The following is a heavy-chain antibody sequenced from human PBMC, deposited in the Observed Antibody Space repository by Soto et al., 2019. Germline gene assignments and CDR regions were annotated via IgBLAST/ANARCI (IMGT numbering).Heavy chain of an antibody. D-gene: IGHD1-26*01. V-gene: IGHV4-34*01. CDR2: INHSGST. J-gene: IGHJ4*02. Sequence: PSETLSLTCAVYGGSFSGYYWSWIRQPPGKGLEWIGEINHSGSTNYNPSLKSRVTISVDTSKNQFSLKLSSVTAADTAVYYCARLPGGIVGASDYWGEGTLVTVS. CDR1: GGSFSGYY. CDR3: ARLPGGIVGASDY.